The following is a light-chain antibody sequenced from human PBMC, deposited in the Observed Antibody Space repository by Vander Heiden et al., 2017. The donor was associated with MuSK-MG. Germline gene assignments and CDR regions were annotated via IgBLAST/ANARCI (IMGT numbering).Light chain of an antibody. J-gene: IGLJ3*02. V-gene: IGLV2-23*02. CDR1: SSDIGRYEL. CDR3: CSYAGSYTWV. Sequence: QSALTPPASVSGSPGPSISITCTGTSSDIGRYELVSWYQQYPGKAPKLILCDVTKRPSGVPDRFSGSKSGNTASLTISGLQAEDEADYYCCSYAGSYTWVFGGGTKLTVL. CDR2: DVT.